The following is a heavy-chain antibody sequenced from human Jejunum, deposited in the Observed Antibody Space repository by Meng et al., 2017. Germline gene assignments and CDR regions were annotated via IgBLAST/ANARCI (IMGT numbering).Heavy chain of an antibody. J-gene: IGHJ4*02. CDR2: INSNSGGT. CDR1: GLTFTGHH. D-gene: IGHD3-22*01. V-gene: IGHV1-2*06. CDR3: ARVPYNYDNGGYYYR. Sequence: QVQVDQSGAEVKKPGASVKVSCKAPGLTFTGHHMHWVRQVPGQGFEWMGRINSNSGGTNYAQKFKGRFTMTSGYMELSRLTSDDTAVYYCARVPYNYDNGGYYYRWGQGTLVTVSS.